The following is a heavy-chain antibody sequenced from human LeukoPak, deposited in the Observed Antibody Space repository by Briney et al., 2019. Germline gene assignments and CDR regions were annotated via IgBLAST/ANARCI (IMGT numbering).Heavy chain of an antibody. V-gene: IGHV1-24*01. CDR1: GYTLIELS. CDR2: FDPEDGET. Sequence: ASVKVSCKVSGYTLIELSIHWVRQAPGKGLEWMGGFDPEDGETIYAQKFQGRVTMTEDTSTDTAYMELSSLRSEDTAVYYCATPGSITMVREMMRHWGQGTLVTVSS. J-gene: IGHJ4*02. CDR3: ATPGSITMVREMMRH. D-gene: IGHD3-10*01.